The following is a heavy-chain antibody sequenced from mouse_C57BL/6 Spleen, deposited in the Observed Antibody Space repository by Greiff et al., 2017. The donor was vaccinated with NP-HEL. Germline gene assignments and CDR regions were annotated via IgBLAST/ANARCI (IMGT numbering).Heavy chain of an antibody. CDR3: ARDGDYDGGWFAY. CDR1: GYSITSGYY. D-gene: IGHD2-4*01. V-gene: IGHV3-6*01. J-gene: IGHJ3*01. Sequence: EESGPGLVKPSQSLSLTCSVTGYSITSGYYWNWIRQFPGNKLEWMGYISYDGSNNYNPSLNNRITITRDTSKNQFFLKLNSVTTEDTATYYCARDGDYDGGWFAYWGQGTLVTVSA. CDR2: ISYDGSN.